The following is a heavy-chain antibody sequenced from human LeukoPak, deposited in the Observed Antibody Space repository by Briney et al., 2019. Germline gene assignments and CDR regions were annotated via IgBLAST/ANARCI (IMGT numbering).Heavy chain of an antibody. CDR1: GFTFSSYA. CDR2: ISYDGSNK. D-gene: IGHD3-9*01. J-gene: IGHJ4*02. CDR3: AREGGPDEFYDILTGYYTV. Sequence: PGGSLRLSCAASGFTFSSYAMHWVRQAPGKGLEWVAVISYDGSNKYYADSVRGRFTISRDNSKNTLYLQMNSLRAEDTAVYYCAREGGPDEFYDILTGYYTVWGQGTLVTVSS. V-gene: IGHV3-30-3*01.